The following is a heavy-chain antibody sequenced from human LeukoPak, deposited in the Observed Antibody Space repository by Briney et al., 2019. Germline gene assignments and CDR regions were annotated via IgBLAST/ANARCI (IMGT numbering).Heavy chain of an antibody. CDR3: AKGGASSSNWFGGWFDP. CDR1: GFTVSSNY. J-gene: IGHJ5*02. D-gene: IGHD6-13*01. CDR2: ISGSGGST. Sequence: GGSLRLSCAASGFTVSSNYMIWVRQAPGKGLEWVSVISGSGGSTYYADSVKGRFTISRDNSKNTLYLQMNSLRAEDTAVYYCAKGGASSSNWFGGWFDPWGQGTLVTVSS. V-gene: IGHV3-23*01.